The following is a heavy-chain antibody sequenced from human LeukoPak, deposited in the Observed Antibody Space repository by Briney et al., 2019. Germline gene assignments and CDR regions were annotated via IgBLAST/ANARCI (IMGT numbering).Heavy chain of an antibody. CDR2: MNPNSGNT. CDR1: GYTFTSYD. J-gene: IGHJ5*02. CDR3: ARLAAAGTGPRFDP. Sequence: GASVKVSCKASGYTFTSYDINWVRQATGQGLEWMGWMNPNSGNTGYAQKFQGRVTMTRNTSISTAYMELSSLRSEDTAVYYCARLAAAGTGPRFDPWGQGTLVTVSS. D-gene: IGHD6-13*01. V-gene: IGHV1-8*01.